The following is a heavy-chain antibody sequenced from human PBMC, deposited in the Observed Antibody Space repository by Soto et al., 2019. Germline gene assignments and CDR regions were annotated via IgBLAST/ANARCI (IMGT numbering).Heavy chain of an antibody. Sequence: QVQLQESGPGLVKPSETLSLTCTVSGGSVSSVSYYWSWIRQPPGKGLEWIGYIDYSWSTNYHPSLKSLVTISVDTSKNQFSLKLSSVTAADTAVYYCASVTRTCISTSCYRYYYGMDVWGQGTTVTVSS. V-gene: IGHV4-61*01. CDR3: ASVTRTCISTSCYRYYYGMDV. J-gene: IGHJ6*02. CDR1: GGSVSSVSYY. D-gene: IGHD2-2*02. CDR2: IDYSWST.